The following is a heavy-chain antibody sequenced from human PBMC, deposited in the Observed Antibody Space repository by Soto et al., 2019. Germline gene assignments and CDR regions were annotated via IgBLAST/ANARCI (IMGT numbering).Heavy chain of an antibody. Sequence: VQLLESGGGLVQPGGSLRLSCAASGFTFSNYAMCWVRQAPGKGLEWVSAISGSGGSTYYADSVKGRFTVSRDNSKNSLYLQMTRLRAEDSAVYYCATPDLAAHYRYYAMDVWGQGTAVTVSS. J-gene: IGHJ6*02. V-gene: IGHV3-23*01. CDR1: GFTFSNYA. D-gene: IGHD2-15*01. CDR3: ATPDLAAHYRYYAMDV. CDR2: ISGSGGST.